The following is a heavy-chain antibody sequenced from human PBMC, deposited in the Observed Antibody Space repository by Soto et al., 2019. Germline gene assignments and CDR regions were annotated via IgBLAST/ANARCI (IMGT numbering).Heavy chain of an antibody. CDR3: AKRSRYCRSTSCPLGGGIDY. Sequence: EVQLLESGGGLVQPGGSLRLSCAASGFTFSSYAMSWVRQAPGKGLEWVSAISGSGGSTYYADYVKGRFTISRDNSNNPVYLQMNSLRAEDTAVYYCAKRSRYCRSTSCPLGGGIDYWGQGTLVTVSS. CDR1: GFTFSSYA. D-gene: IGHD2-2*01. J-gene: IGHJ4*02. V-gene: IGHV3-23*01. CDR2: ISGSGGST.